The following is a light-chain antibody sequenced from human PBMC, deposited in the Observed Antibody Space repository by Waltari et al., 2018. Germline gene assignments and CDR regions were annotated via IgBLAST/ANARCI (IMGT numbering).Light chain of an antibody. Sequence: ETVLAQSPGTLSLSLGDRATLSCRASQSLSRDYLAWYQQKPGQAPRLLIYGASSRATGIPARFSGSGSGTDFTLTITRLEPEDFAVYYCQQYGSSPLTFGGGTKVDIK. J-gene: IGKJ4*01. CDR3: QQYGSSPLT. CDR1: QSLSRDY. V-gene: IGKV3-20*01. CDR2: GAS.